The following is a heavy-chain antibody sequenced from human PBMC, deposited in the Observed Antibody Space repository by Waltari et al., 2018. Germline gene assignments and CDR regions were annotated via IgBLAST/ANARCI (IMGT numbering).Heavy chain of an antibody. CDR2: IYYSGST. D-gene: IGHD3-22*01. Sequence: QLQLQESGPGLVKPSETLSLTCTVSGGSISSSSYSWGWIRQPPGKGLEWIGSIYYSGSTYYNPSLKSRVTISVDTSKNQFSLKLSSVTAADTAVYYCARKIYDSSGYFIYWYFDLWGRGTLVTVSS. CDR1: GGSISSSSYS. V-gene: IGHV4-39*01. CDR3: ARKIYDSSGYFIYWYFDL. J-gene: IGHJ2*01.